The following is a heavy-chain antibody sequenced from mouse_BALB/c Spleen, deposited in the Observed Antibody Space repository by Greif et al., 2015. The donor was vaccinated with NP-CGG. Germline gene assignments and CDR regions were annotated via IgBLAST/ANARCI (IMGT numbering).Heavy chain of an antibody. CDR1: GFAFSSYD. J-gene: IGHJ4*01. Sequence: DVKLVESEGGLVKPGGSLKLSCAASGFAFSSYDMSWVRQTPEKRLEWVAYISSGGGSTYYPDTVKGRFTISRDNAKNTLYLRMSSLKSEGTAMYYCARYDGYYYYAMDYWGQGTSVTVSS. D-gene: IGHD2-3*01. V-gene: IGHV5-12-1*01. CDR2: ISSGGGST. CDR3: ARYDGYYYYAMDY.